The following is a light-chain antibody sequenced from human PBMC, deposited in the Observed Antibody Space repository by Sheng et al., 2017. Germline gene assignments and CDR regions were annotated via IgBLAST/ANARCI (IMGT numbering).Light chain of an antibody. J-gene: IGLJ2*01. V-gene: IGLV3-21*02. Sequence: SYVLTQPPSVSAAPGQTARITCGGNNIASKTVHWYQQRPGQAPVLVVYDDNDRPSGIPERFSGSNSGNTATLTIGRVEAGDEADYYCQVWDGSSDHQVFGGGTKLSVL. CDR2: DDN. CDR1: NIASKT. CDR3: QVWDGSSDHQV.